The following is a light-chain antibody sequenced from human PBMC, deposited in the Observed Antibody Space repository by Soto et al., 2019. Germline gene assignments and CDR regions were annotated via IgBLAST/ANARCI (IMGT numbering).Light chain of an antibody. CDR2: KAS. CDR3: QQYRSYSPYT. CDR1: QTIITG. J-gene: IGKJ2*01. V-gene: IGKV1-5*03. Sequence: DIQMTQSPSTLSASVGEGVSIPCRASQTIITGLAWYQQRPGKAPKLLIYKASILDSGVPSRFSGSGSGTEFTLTISSLQPDDIATYYCQQYRSYSPYTFGQGTTLEIK.